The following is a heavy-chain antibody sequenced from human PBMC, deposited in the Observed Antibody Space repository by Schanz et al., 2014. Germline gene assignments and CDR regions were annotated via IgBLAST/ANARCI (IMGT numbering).Heavy chain of an antibody. D-gene: IGHD6-19*01. Sequence: QVQLVQSGAEVKKPGSSVKVSCKASGGTFSTYTISWVRQAPGQGLEWMGWMNPNSGNTGYAQKFQGRVTMTRNTSISTAYMELSSLRSEDTAVYYCARLGTRMAVAGSVIDSYYYYMDVWGEGTTVTVSS. J-gene: IGHJ6*03. CDR2: MNPNSGNT. CDR3: ARLGTRMAVAGSVIDSYYYYMDV. V-gene: IGHV1-8*02. CDR1: GGTFSTYT.